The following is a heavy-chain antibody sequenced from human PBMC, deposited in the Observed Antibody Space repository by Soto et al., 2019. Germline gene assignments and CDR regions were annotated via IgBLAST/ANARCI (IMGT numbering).Heavy chain of an antibody. D-gene: IGHD3-10*01. CDR3: AGLGSGSSYYYYYGMDV. CDR1: GGSISSYY. CDR2: IYYSGST. J-gene: IGHJ6*02. V-gene: IGHV4-59*04. Sequence: PSETLSLTCTVSGGSISSYYWSWIRQPPGKGLEWIGYIYYSGSTYYNPSLKSRVTISVDTSKNQFSLKLSSVTAADTAVYYCAGLGSGSSYYYYYGMDVWGQGTTVTVSS.